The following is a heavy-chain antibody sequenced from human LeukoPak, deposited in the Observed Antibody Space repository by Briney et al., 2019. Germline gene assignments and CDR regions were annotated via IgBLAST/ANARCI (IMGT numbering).Heavy chain of an antibody. CDR3: ARDDPFPVAGTIDY. CDR1: GYTFTSYG. CDR2: ISAYNGNT. V-gene: IGHV1-18*01. Sequence: ASVKVSCKASGYTFTSYGISWVRQAPGQGLEWMGWISAYNGNTNYAQKLQGRATMTTDTSTSTAYMELRSLRSDDTAVYYCARDDPFPVAGTIDYWGQGTLVTVSS. J-gene: IGHJ4*02. D-gene: IGHD6-19*01.